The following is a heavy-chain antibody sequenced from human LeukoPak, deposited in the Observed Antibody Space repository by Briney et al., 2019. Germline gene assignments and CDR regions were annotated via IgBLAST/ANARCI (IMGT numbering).Heavy chain of an antibody. D-gene: IGHD3-22*01. J-gene: IGHJ3*02. CDR3: ARRRPYSDNSGHAFDI. CDR2: IIPILGIA. Sequence: SVKVSCKASGGTFSSYAISWVRQAPGQGLEWMGRIIPILGIANYAQKFQGRVTITADKSTSTAYMELSSLRSEDTAVYYCARRRPYSDNSGHAFDIWGQGTMVTVSS. V-gene: IGHV1-69*04. CDR1: GGTFSSYA.